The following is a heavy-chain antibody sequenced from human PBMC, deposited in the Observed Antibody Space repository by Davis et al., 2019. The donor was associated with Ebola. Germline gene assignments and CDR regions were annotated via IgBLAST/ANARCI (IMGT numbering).Heavy chain of an antibody. CDR2: IRARSYRGTA. CDR1: GFTFGDYS. CDR3: ARPRSQYYYYGMDA. V-gene: IGHV3-49*03. Sequence: GGSLRLSCSASGFTFGDYSIFWFRQAPGKGLEWVGFIRARSYRGTADYAAPVTGRFSISRDDSKSIAFLQMNSLKTEDTAVYYCARPRSQYYYYGMDAWGKGTTVTVSS. J-gene: IGHJ6*04.